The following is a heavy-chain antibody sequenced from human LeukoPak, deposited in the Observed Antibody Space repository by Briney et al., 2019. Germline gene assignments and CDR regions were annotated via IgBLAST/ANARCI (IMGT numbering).Heavy chain of an antibody. J-gene: IGHJ4*02. D-gene: IGHD6-13*01. V-gene: IGHV2-70*11. Sequence: SGPTLVNPTQTLTLTCTFSGFSLSTSGMCVSWIRQPPGKALEWLARIDWDDDKYYSTSLRTRVSISKDTSKEQVVLTMTNMDPGHTGTYVCARLIAASSYFDYWGQGMLVTVSS. CDR1: GFSLSTSGMC. CDR2: IDWDDDK. CDR3: ARLIAASSYFDY.